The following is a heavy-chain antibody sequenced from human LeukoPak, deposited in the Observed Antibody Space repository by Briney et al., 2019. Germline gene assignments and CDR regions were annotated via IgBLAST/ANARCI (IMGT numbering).Heavy chain of an antibody. V-gene: IGHV1-69*05. CDR3: AREGVEMATKYYFDY. J-gene: IGHJ4*02. CDR2: IIPIFGTA. D-gene: IGHD5-24*01. CDR1: GGTFSSYA. Sequence: SVKVSCKASGGTFSSYAISWVRQAPGQGLEWMGGIIPIFGTANYAQKFQGRVTITTDESTSTAYMELSSLRSEDTAVYYWAREGVEMATKYYFDYSRQGTLVTVSS.